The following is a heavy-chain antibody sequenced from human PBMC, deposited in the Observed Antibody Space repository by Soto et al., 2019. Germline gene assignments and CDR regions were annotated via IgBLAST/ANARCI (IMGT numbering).Heavy chain of an antibody. J-gene: IGHJ6*03. Sequence: PSETLSLTCTVSGGSISSYYWSWIRQPPGKGLEWIGYIYYSGSTKYNPSLKSRVTISVDTSNNHFSLKLSSVTAADTAVYYCARVSDYYYYYMDVWGKGTTVTVSS. CDR1: GGSISSYY. CDR2: IYYSGST. V-gene: IGHV4-59*01. CDR3: ARVSDYYYYYMDV.